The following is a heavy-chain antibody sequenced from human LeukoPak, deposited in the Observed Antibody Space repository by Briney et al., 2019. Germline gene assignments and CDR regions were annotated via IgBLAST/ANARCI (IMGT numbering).Heavy chain of an antibody. Sequence: ASVKISSKASVYTFSSYDINWVRQATGQGLEWRGWMNPNSGNTGYAQKVQGRVTMTRNTSISTAYMELSTLRSEDTAVYYSARGLTRVRGVIHAFDIWGQGPMVTVSS. V-gene: IGHV1-8*01. J-gene: IGHJ3*02. CDR1: VYTFSSYD. D-gene: IGHD3-10*01. CDR3: ARGLTRVRGVIHAFDI. CDR2: MNPNSGNT.